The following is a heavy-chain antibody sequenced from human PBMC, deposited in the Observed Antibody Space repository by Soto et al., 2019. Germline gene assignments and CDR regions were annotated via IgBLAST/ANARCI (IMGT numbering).Heavy chain of an antibody. D-gene: IGHD1-1*01. J-gene: IGHJ5*02. Sequence: EEQLVESGGGLVQPGGSLKLSCAASGFTFSGSVVHWVRQASGKGLEWVGRIRSKANGYATAYAASVKGRFTISRDDSGNTAYLQMNSLKIEDTAVYYCTRGGTGTRRFDPWGQGTLVT. CDR2: IRSKANGYAT. CDR1: GFTFSGSV. CDR3: TRGGTGTRRFDP. V-gene: IGHV3-73*01.